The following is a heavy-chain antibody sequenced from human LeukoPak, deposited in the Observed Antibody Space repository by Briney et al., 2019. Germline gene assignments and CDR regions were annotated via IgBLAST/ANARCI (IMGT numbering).Heavy chain of an antibody. CDR1: GFTFRSYA. Sequence: RGSLRLSCAASGFTFRSYAMSWVRQAPGKGLEWVSGISGSGGSTYYADSVKGRFTISRDNSKNTLYLQMNSLRAEDTAVYHCAKDPDSSTWYYFDYWGQGSLVTVSS. J-gene: IGHJ4*02. CDR3: AKDPDSSTWYYFDY. V-gene: IGHV3-23*01. CDR2: ISGSGGST. D-gene: IGHD6-13*01.